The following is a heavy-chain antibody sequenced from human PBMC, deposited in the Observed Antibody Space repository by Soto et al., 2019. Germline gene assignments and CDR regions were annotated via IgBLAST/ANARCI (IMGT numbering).Heavy chain of an antibody. CDR1: GDSFSNYA. Sequence: ASVKVSCKASGDSFSNYAFTWVRKPRGHGLEWMGGILPIFGTPTYAPRFPGRVTITSDESTSTAYMDLSNLTSEDTAVYLCASKTAGSGHNQFWGQGTIVTVSS. J-gene: IGHJ4*02. CDR2: ILPIFGTP. D-gene: IGHD5-12*01. CDR3: ASKTAGSGHNQF. V-gene: IGHV1-69*13.